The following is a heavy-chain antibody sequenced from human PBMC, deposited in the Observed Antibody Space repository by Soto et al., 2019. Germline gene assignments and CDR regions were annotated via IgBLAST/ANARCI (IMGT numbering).Heavy chain of an antibody. J-gene: IGHJ4*02. CDR1: GFTFSSYA. CDR2: ISGSGGST. V-gene: IGHV3-23*01. Sequence: PGGSLRLCCAASGFTFSSYAMSWVRQAPGKGLEWVSAISGSGGSTYYADSVKGRFTISRDNSKNTLYLQMNSLRAEDTAVYYCAKVSIVLLPAALAYSGQGTLVTVSS. CDR3: AKVSIVLLPAALAY. D-gene: IGHD2-2*01.